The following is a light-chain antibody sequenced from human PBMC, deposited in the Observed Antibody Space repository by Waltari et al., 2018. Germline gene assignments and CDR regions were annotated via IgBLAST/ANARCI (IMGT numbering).Light chain of an antibody. CDR3: QHYVNLPVT. J-gene: IGKJ1*01. V-gene: IGKV3-20*01. CDR1: QSVGKS. CDR2: DAS. Sequence: ERATLSCRASQSVGKSLAWYQQRPGQAPRLLIYDASTRATGTPGRFSGSGFGTDFSLAISSLEPEDFAVYFCQHYVNLPVTFGQGTKVEI.